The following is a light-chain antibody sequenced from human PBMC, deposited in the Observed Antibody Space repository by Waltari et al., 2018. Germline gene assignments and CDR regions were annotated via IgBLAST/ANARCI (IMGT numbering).Light chain of an antibody. CDR3: QQAKTFPFT. CDR2: GAS. CDR1: QHISSW. J-gene: IGKJ3*01. V-gene: IGKV1-12*01. Sequence: DMQMTQSLPSVSASVGDRVTITCRASQHISSWLAWSKQKPGKATKVLIYGASSLQSGIPARFSGSGFETDFTLTISSLQPEDFATYYCQQAKTFPFTFGPGTKVDIK.